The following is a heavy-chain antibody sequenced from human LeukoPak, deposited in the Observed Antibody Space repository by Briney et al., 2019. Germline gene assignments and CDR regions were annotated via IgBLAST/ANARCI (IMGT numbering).Heavy chain of an antibody. CDR1: GYTFTGYY. V-gene: IGHV1-2*02. J-gene: IGHJ6*03. CDR2: INPNSGGT. CDR3: ARVCCSSTTTGYYYYYMDV. D-gene: IGHD2-2*01. Sequence: ASVKVSCKASGYTFTGYYMHWVRQAPGQGLEWMGWINPNSGGTNYAQKFQGRVTMTRDTSISTAYIELSRLRSDDTAVYYCARVCCSSTTTGYYYYYMDVWGKGTTVTVSS.